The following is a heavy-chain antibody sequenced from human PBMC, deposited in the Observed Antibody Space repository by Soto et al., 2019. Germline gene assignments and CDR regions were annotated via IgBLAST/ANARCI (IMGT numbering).Heavy chain of an antibody. Sequence: EVQLAESGGGLAQPGGSLRLSCAASGFSFSTYWMAWVRQAPGKGQVWVADINHGGGEKYYGDSVRDRFTISRDNAKYSLSLQMNRLRAEDTAIYYCARGGNWFAPWGQGTLVSVSS. CDR3: ARGGNWFAP. V-gene: IGHV3-7*05. J-gene: IGHJ5*02. CDR2: INHGGGEK. CDR1: GFSFSTYW. D-gene: IGHD3-10*01.